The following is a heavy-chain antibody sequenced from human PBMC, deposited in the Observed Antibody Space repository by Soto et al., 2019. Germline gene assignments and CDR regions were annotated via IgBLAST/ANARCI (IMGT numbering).Heavy chain of an antibody. CDR1: GGSISSYY. CDR2: IYYSGST. CDR3: AREGNLGRWIQPLDS. J-gene: IGHJ4*02. Sequence: SETLSLTCTVSGGSISSYYWSWIRQPPGKGLEWIGCIYYSGSTNYNPSLKSRVTISVDTSKNHFSLKLISVTTADTAVYFCAREGNLGRWIQPLDSWGQGTLVTVSS. D-gene: IGHD2-2*03. V-gene: IGHV4-59*01.